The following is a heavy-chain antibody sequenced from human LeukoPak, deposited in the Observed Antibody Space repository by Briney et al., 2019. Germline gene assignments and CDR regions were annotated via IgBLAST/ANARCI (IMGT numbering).Heavy chain of an antibody. CDR1: GFTFSSYA. D-gene: IGHD3-10*01. CDR2: ISGSGGST. V-gene: IGHV3-23*01. Sequence: GGSVRLSCGASGFTFSSYAMSWVRQAPGKGLEGVSAISGSGGSTYYADSVKGRFTISRDNSKNTLYLQMNSLRAEDTAVYYCAKDPDREYYYYYYGMDVWGQGTTVTVSS. J-gene: IGHJ6*02. CDR3: AKDPDREYYYYYYGMDV.